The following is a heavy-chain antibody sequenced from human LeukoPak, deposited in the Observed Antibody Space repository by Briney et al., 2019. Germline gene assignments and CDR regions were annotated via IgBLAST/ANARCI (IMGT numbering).Heavy chain of an antibody. CDR3: ARAITSGYDSTRRDYYYYMDV. J-gene: IGHJ6*03. Sequence: ASVKVSCKASGYTFTSYDINWVRQGTGQGLEWMGWMSTKSGITGNAQKFQGRVTMTRGTSISTAYMELSSLRSDDTAVYYCARAITSGYDSTRRDYYYYMDVWGKGTTVTVSS. CDR1: GYTFTSYD. V-gene: IGHV1-8*01. D-gene: IGHD5-12*01. CDR2: MSTKSGIT.